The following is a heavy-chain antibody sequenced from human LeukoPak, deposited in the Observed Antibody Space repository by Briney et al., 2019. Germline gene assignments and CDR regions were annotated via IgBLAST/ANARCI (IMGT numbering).Heavy chain of an antibody. J-gene: IGHJ2*01. D-gene: IGHD5-18*01. CDR2: IYHSGNT. CDR1: GGSINSSNW. CDR3: AKSPHSYAYWYFDL. Sequence: SETLSPTCAVSGGSINSSNWWGWVRQPPGTGLEWIGEIYHSGNTNYNPSLKSRVTISVDESKNQFSLKLTSVTAADTAVYYCAKSPHSYAYWYFDLWGRGTLVTVSS. V-gene: IGHV4-4*02.